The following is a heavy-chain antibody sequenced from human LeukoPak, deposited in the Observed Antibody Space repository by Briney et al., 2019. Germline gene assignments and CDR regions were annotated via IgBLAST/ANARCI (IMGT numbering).Heavy chain of an antibody. Sequence: GGSLRLSCAASGFTFSIHAMSWVRQAPGKGLEWVSGFKSADNTYYADSVKGRFTISRDNSKSTLYLQMNSLRAEDTAVYYCTTKGSGYYLTYYFDYWGQGTLVTVSS. CDR2: FKSADNT. CDR1: GFTFSIHA. V-gene: IGHV3-23*01. D-gene: IGHD3-22*01. CDR3: TTKGSGYYLTYYFDY. J-gene: IGHJ4*02.